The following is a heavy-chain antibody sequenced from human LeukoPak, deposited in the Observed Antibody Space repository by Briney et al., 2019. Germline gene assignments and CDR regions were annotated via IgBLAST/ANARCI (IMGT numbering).Heavy chain of an antibody. Sequence: SETLSLTCTVSGGSISSSSYYWGWIRQPPGEGLEWIGSIYYSGSTYYNPSLKSRVTISVDTSKNQFSLKLSSVTAADTAVYYCARQNLGDTAMADFDYWGQGTLVTVSS. CDR3: ARQNLGDTAMADFDY. D-gene: IGHD5-18*01. J-gene: IGHJ4*02. CDR2: IYYSGST. CDR1: GGSISSSSYY. V-gene: IGHV4-39*01.